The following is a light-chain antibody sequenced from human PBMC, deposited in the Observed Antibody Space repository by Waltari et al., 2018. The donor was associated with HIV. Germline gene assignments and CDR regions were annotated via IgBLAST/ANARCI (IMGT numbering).Light chain of an antibody. CDR3: GTWDPRLGSAV. CDR2: DNN. Sequence: QSVLPQPPSVSAAPAQKVTISCPLSSNIWHNFVSSSQHPPGAAPQPLIYDNNNRPSGISDRFSGSKSGTSATLGITGLQTGDEADYYCGTWDPRLGSAVFGGGTKLTVL. J-gene: IGLJ3*02. CDR1: SSNIWHNF. V-gene: IGLV1-51*01.